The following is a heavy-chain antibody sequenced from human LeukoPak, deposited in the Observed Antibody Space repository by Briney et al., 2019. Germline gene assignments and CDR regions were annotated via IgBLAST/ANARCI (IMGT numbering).Heavy chain of an antibody. V-gene: IGHV3-21*01. CDR3: ARVADSGSYFDS. Sequence: PGGSLRLSCAASGFTFSSYSMNWVRQAPGKGLEWVSSISSSSSYIYYADSVKGRFTISRDNAKNSLYLQMNSLRAEDTAVYYCARVADSGSYFDSWGQGTLVTVSS. CDR1: GFTFSSYS. D-gene: IGHD3-10*01. CDR2: ISSSSSYI. J-gene: IGHJ4*02.